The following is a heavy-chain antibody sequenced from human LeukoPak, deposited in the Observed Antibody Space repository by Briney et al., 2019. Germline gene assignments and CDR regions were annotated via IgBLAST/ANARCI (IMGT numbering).Heavy chain of an antibody. CDR1: GGSISSYY. CDR3: ARTFRAVAGTGY. Sequence: SETLSLTCTVSGGSISSYYWSWIRQPAGKGLEWIGHIDISGITNYNPALKSRVTMSVDTSKNQFSLQLRSVTAADTAVYYCARTFRAVAGTGYWGQGTLVTVSS. CDR2: IDISGIT. D-gene: IGHD6-19*01. V-gene: IGHV4-4*07. J-gene: IGHJ4*02.